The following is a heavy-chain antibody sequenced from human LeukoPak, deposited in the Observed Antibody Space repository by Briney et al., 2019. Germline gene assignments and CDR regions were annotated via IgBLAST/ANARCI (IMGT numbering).Heavy chain of an antibody. J-gene: IGHJ3*02. CDR1: GFTFSSYG. CDR3: AKCLGPRRFNYYDSSGFDAFDI. CDR2: IRYDGSNK. Sequence: GGSLRLSCAASGFTFSSYGMHWVRQAPGKGLEWVAFIRYDGSNKYYADSVQGRFTISRDNSKNTLYLQMNSLRAEDTAVYYFAKCLGPRRFNYYDSSGFDAFDIWGQGTMVTVSS. V-gene: IGHV3-30*02. D-gene: IGHD3-22*01.